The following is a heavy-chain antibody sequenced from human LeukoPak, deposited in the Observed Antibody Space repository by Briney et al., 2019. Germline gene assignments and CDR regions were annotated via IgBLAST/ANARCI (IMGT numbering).Heavy chain of an antibody. V-gene: IGHV1-69*06. CDR1: GGTFSSYA. CDR2: IIPIFGTA. Sequence: GASVKVSCKASGGTFSSYAISWVRQAPGQGLEWMGGIIPIFGTANYAQKFQGRVTITADKSTSTAYMELSSLRSEDTAVYYCARGGRSGSYYDAFDIWGQGTMVTVSS. J-gene: IGHJ3*02. CDR3: ARGGRSGSYYDAFDI. D-gene: IGHD1-26*01.